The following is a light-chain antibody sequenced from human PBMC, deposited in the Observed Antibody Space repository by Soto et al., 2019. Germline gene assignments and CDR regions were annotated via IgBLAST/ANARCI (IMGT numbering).Light chain of an antibody. CDR2: GAS. Sequence: EIVLTQSPGTLSLSPGERATLSCRASQSVSINYLAWYQQKPGQAPRLLIYGASTRATGIPARFSGSGSGTEFTLTISSLQSEDFAVYYCQQYNNWPTFGQGTKVDIK. J-gene: IGKJ1*01. CDR3: QQYNNWPT. V-gene: IGKV3-15*01. CDR1: QSVSIN.